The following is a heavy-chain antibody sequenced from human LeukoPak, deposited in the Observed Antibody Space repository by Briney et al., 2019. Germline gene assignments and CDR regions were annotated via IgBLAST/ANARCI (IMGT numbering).Heavy chain of an antibody. CDR1: GFTFSSYA. J-gene: IGHJ4*02. D-gene: IGHD3-22*01. V-gene: IGHV3-30-3*01. CDR2: ISYDGSNK. CDR3: ARGNTVGYYYYYFDY. Sequence: GGSLRLSCAASGFTFSSYAMHWVRQAPGKGLEWVAVISYDGSNKYYADSVKGRFTISRDNSKNTLYLQMNSLRAEDTAVYYCARGNTVGYYYYYFDYWGQGTLVTVSS.